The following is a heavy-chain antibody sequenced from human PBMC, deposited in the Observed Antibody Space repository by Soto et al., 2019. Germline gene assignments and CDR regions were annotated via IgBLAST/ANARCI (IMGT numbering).Heavy chain of an antibody. Sequence: ASVKVSSKVSGYTLTELSMHWVRQAPGKGLEWMGGFDPEDGETIYAQKFQGRVTMTEDTSTDTAYMELSSLRSEDTAVYYCATGRGPTIVATIDFDYGGQGTLVTVSS. J-gene: IGHJ4*02. D-gene: IGHD5-12*01. CDR1: GYTLTELS. CDR2: FDPEDGET. CDR3: ATGRGPTIVATIDFDY. V-gene: IGHV1-24*01.